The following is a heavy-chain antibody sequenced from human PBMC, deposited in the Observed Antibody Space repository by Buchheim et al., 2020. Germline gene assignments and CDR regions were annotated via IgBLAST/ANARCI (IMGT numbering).Heavy chain of an antibody. V-gene: IGHV4-39*01. CDR1: GGSISSSSYY. D-gene: IGHD3-9*01. Sequence: QLHLQESGPGLVKPSETLSLTCTVSGGSISSSSYYWGWIRQPPGKGLEWIGSVYYSGSTYYNPSLKSRITTSVDTSKNQFSLKLSSVTAADTAVYYCARQPPSSYVSGVDHILTGYYHDYWGQGTL. J-gene: IGHJ4*02. CDR2: VYYSGST. CDR3: ARQPPSSYVSGVDHILTGYYHDY.